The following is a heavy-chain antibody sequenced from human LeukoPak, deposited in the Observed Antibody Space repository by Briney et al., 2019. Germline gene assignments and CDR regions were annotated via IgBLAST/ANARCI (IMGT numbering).Heavy chain of an antibody. Sequence: PSGTLSITCAVSGGSISSSNWWSWVRQPPGKGLEWIGEIYHSGSTNYKPTLKSRVTISVGTSKNQVSLKLSSVTAADTAVYYCARRRYCSSTSCYRTGYYYYYYRDVWGKGTTVTISS. J-gene: IGHJ6*03. D-gene: IGHD2-2*02. CDR1: GGSISSSNW. V-gene: IGHV4-4*02. CDR3: ARRRYCSSTSCYRTGYYYYYYRDV. CDR2: IYHSGST.